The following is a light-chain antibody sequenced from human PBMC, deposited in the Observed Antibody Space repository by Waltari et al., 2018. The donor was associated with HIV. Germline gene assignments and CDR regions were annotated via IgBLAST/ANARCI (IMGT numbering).Light chain of an antibody. CDR2: EVS. CDR1: SSDVGRYKY. J-gene: IGLJ3*02. V-gene: IGLV2-14*01. Sequence: QSALTQPASVSGSPGQSITISCPGTSSDVGRYKYVSWYQQHPGKAPKLIVYEVSNRPSGFSNRFSGSKSGNTASLTISGLQAEDEADYYCSSYTGSSTLWVFGGGTKLTVL. CDR3: SSYTGSSTLWV.